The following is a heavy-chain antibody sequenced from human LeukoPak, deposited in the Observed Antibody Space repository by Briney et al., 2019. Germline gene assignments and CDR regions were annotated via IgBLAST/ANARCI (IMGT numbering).Heavy chain of an antibody. CDR3: ARGPLTLWFYFDY. Sequence: PGGSLRLSCAASGFTFSSYSMNWVRQAPGKGLEWVSYISSSSSTIYYADSVKGRFTISRGNAKNSLYLQMNSLRAEDTAVYYCARGPLTLWFYFDYWGQGTLVTVSS. D-gene: IGHD3-10*01. J-gene: IGHJ4*02. CDR1: GFTFSSYS. V-gene: IGHV3-48*01. CDR2: ISSSSSTI.